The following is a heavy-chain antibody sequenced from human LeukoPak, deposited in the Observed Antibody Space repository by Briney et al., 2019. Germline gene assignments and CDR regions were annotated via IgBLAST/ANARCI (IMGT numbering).Heavy chain of an antibody. D-gene: IGHD4-11*01. Sequence: GGSLRLSCAASGFSFSDYGIHWVRQAPGKGLEWVAVISFDGSNKYYADSVKGRFTISRDNSKTTLSLQMNSLRVEDTAVYYCAKDGAYIDYQYYFDSWGRGTLVTVSS. CDR2: ISFDGSNK. CDR1: GFSFSDYG. J-gene: IGHJ4*02. CDR3: AKDGAYIDYQYYFDS. V-gene: IGHV3-30*18.